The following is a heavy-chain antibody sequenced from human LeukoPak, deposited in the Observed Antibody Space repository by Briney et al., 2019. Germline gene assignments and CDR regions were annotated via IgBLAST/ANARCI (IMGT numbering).Heavy chain of an antibody. CDR3: ATISLLWFGEYLRGFDY. CDR1: GYTLTELS. D-gene: IGHD3-10*01. Sequence: ASVKVSCKVSGYTLTELSMHWVRQAPGEGLEWMGGFDPEDGETIYAQKFQGRVTMTEDTSTDTAYMELSSLRSEDTAVYYCATISLLWFGEYLRGFDYWGQGTLVTVSS. J-gene: IGHJ4*02. V-gene: IGHV1-24*01. CDR2: FDPEDGET.